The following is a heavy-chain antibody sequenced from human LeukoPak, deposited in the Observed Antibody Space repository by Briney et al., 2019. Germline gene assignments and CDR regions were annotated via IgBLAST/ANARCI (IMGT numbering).Heavy chain of an antibody. Sequence: SETLSLTCSVSGASISSSSSYWGWIRQPPVRGLEWIGNFYYSGKTNYNPSLKSRVTISVDTSKNQFSLKLSSVTAADTAVYYCVRLQLRGYGYGPWEGPTWLDYWGQGTLVTVSS. CDR2: FYYSGKT. CDR1: GASISSSSSY. J-gene: IGHJ4*02. D-gene: IGHD5-18*01. CDR3: VRLQLRGYGYGPWEGPTWLDY. V-gene: IGHV4-39*07.